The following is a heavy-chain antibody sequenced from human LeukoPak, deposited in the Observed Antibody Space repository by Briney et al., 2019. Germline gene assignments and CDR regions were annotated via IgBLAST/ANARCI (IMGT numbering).Heavy chain of an antibody. J-gene: IGHJ4*02. CDR3: AKLGDRMTTVTSDY. CDR2: ISGSGGST. D-gene: IGHD4-17*01. V-gene: IGHV3-23*01. CDR1: GFTFSSYA. Sequence: GGSLRLSCAASGFTFSSYAMSWVRQAPGKGLEWVSAISGSGGSTYYADSVKGRFTISRDNSKNTLYLQMNSLRAEDTAVYYCAKLGDRMTTVTSDYWGQGTLVTVS.